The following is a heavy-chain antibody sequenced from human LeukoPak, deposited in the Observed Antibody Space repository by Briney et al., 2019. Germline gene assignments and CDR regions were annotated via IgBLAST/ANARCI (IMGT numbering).Heavy chain of an antibody. CDR3: AKVGGYCISTSCYPHYDMDV. CDR1: GYTLTELS. D-gene: IGHD2-2*01. CDR2: FDPEDGET. V-gene: IGHV1-24*01. Sequence: ASVKVSCKVSGYTLTELSMHWLRQAPGKGLEWMGGFDPEDGETIYAQKFQGRVTMTEDTSTDTAYMELSSLRSEDTAVYYCAKVGGYCISTSCYPHYDMDVWGQGTTVTVSS. J-gene: IGHJ6*02.